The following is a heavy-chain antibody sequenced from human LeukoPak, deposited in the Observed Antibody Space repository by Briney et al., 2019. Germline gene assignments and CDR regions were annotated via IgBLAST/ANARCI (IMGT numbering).Heavy chain of an antibody. CDR2: ISYDGSNK. V-gene: IGHV3-30*18. J-gene: IGHJ4*02. CDR1: GFTFSSYG. CDR3: AKDQFSH. Sequence: PGRSLRLSCAASGFTFSSYGMHWVRQAPGKGLEWVAAISYDGSNKYYADSVKGRFTISRDNSKNTLYLQMNSLRAEDTAVHYCAKDQFSHWGQGTLVTVSS.